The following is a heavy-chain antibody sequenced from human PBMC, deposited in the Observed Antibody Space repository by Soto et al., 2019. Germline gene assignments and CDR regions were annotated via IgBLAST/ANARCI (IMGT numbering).Heavy chain of an antibody. CDR2: IYHSGST. D-gene: IGHD2-21*02. Sequence: XETLSLACAVAGGSINSSNWWSWVRQPPGKGLEWIGEIYHSGSTNYNPSLKSRVTISVDKSKNQFSLKLSSVTAADTAVYYCARWGRHIEVVTVYYFDYWGQGPLVTVSS. CDR1: GGSINSSNW. CDR3: ARWGRHIEVVTVYYFDY. J-gene: IGHJ4*02. V-gene: IGHV4-4*02.